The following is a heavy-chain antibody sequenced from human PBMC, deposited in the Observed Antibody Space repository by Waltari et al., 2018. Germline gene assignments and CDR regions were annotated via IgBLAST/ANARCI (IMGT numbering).Heavy chain of an antibody. Sequence: WIWVGQPAGKGLEWIVKGSGDGKTNYNPSFASGVTMSLDTSTYHCALKLTSATAADTALYYCARDRGRGLYLDTWGQGTLVTVSP. J-gene: IGHJ4*02. D-gene: IGHD1-1*01. V-gene: IGHV4-4*02. CDR2: GSGDGKT. CDR3: ARDRGRGLYLDT.